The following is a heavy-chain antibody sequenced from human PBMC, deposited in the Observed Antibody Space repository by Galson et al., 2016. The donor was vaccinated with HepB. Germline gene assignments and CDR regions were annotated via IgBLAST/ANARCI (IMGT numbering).Heavy chain of an antibody. D-gene: IGHD6-13*01. CDR1: GFPFSKYW. V-gene: IGHV3-74*01. J-gene: IGHJ4*02. CDR3: TRVHREGIAAAGLQI. CDR2: INTDGSST. Sequence: SLRLSCAASGFPFSKYWMHWVRQAPGKGLVWVSRINTDGSSTTYADSVKGRFTISRDNAKNTPYLQMNSLRAEDTALYYCTRVHREGIAAAGLQIWGQGTLVIVSS.